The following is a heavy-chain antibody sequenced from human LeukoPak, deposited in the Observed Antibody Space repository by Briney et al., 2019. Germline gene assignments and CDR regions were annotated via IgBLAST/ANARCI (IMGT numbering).Heavy chain of an antibody. CDR2: IYSGGST. CDR3: ARDRRDSSGWKPKDYNWFDP. D-gene: IGHD6-19*01. Sequence: GGSLRLSCAASGFTVSSNYMSWVRQAPGKGLEWVSVIYSGGSTYYADSVKGRFTISRDNSKNTLYLQMNSLRAEDTAVYYCARDRRDSSGWKPKDYNWFDPWGQGTLVTVSS. CDR1: GFTVSSNY. J-gene: IGHJ5*02. V-gene: IGHV3-66*01.